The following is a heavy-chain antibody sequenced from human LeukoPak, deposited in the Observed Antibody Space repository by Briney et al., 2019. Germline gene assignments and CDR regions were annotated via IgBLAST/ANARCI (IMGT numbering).Heavy chain of an antibody. CDR2: INPSGGST. CDR3: ARDKGVTYDFWSGYYWFDP. J-gene: IGHJ5*02. Sequence: GASVKVSCKASGYTFTSYYMHWVRQAPGQGLEWMGIINPSGGSTSYAQKFQGRVTMTRDMSTSTVYMEPSSLRSEDTAVYYCARDKGVTYDFWSGYYWFDPWGQGTLVTVSS. D-gene: IGHD3-3*01. V-gene: IGHV1-46*01. CDR1: GYTFTSYY.